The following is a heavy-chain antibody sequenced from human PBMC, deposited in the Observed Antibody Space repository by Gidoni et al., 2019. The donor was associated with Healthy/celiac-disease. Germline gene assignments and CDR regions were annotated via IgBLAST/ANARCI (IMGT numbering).Heavy chain of an antibody. D-gene: IGHD2-21*01. CDR3: ARGPVVIARGWFDP. Sequence: QVQLVQSGAEVKKPGASVKVACKASGYTFTSYAMHWVRQAPGHRLEWMGWINAGNGNTKYSQKFQGRVTITRDTSASTAYMELSSLRSEDTAVYYCARGPVVIARGWFDPWGQGTLVTVSS. CDR2: INAGNGNT. CDR1: GYTFTSYA. J-gene: IGHJ5*02. V-gene: IGHV1-3*01.